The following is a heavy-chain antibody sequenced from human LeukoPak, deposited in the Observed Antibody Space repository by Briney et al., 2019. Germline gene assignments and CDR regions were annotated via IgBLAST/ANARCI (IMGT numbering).Heavy chain of an antibody. D-gene: IGHD4-17*01. V-gene: IGHV3-64*01. CDR1: GFTFSSYA. J-gene: IGHJ5*02. Sequence: GGSLRLSCAASGFTFSSYAMHWVRQAPGKGLEYVSAISSNGGSTYCANSVKGRFTISRDNSKNTLYLQMGSLRAEDMAVYYCARGAYPGDYGFSWFDPWGQGTLVTVSS. CDR3: ARGAYPGDYGFSWFDP. CDR2: ISSNGGST.